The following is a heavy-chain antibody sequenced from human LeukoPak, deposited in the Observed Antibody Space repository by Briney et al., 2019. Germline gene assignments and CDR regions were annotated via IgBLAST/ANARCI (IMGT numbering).Heavy chain of an antibody. CDR1: GFTFSSYS. D-gene: IGHD2-2*01. Sequence: GGSLRLSCAASGFTFSSYSMNWVRQAPGKGLEWVSSISSSSSYIYYADSVKGRFTISRDNAKNSLYLQMNSLRAEDTAVYYCARDGDQLLYYYYMDVWGKGTTVTISS. J-gene: IGHJ6*03. CDR3: ARDGDQLLYYYYMDV. V-gene: IGHV3-21*01. CDR2: ISSSSSYI.